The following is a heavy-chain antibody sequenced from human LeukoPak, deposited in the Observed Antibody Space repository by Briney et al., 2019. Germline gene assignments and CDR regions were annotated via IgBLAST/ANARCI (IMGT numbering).Heavy chain of an antibody. D-gene: IGHD5-24*01. CDR2: INHSGST. V-gene: IGHV4-34*01. Sequence: SETLSLTCAVYGGSFSGYYWSWIRQPPGKGLEWIGEINHSGSTNYNPSLKSRVTISVDTSKNQFSLKLGSVTAADTAVYYCARVEMATRYYFDYWGQGTLVTVSS. CDR3: ARVEMATRYYFDY. CDR1: GGSFSGYY. J-gene: IGHJ4*02.